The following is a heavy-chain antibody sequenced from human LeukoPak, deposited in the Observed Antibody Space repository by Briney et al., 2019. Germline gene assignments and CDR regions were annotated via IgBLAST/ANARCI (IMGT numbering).Heavy chain of an antibody. CDR2: ISSSGSTI. V-gene: IGHV3-48*03. CDR1: GFTFTSYA. Sequence: GGSLRLSCAASGFTFTSYAMSWVRQAPGKGLEWVSYISSSGSTIYYADSVKGRFTISRDNAKNSLYLQMNSLRAEDTAVYYCARRPRTFDIWGQGTMVTVSS. J-gene: IGHJ3*02. CDR3: ARRPRTFDI.